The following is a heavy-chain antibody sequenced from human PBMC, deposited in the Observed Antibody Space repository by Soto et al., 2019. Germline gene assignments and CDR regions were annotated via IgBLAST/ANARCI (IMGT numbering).Heavy chain of an antibody. V-gene: IGHV1-18*03. CDR1: GYTFTSND. CDR2: ISAYNGNT. Sequence: GASVKVSCKESGYTFTSNDISWVRQAPAQGLDWIGWISAYNGNTNDAQKPQGRVTMTTVTTTSKAYMGLRSLRSDDLAVYYCARECHPPYYYYYGMDVWGQGTTVTVSS. CDR3: ARECHPPYYYYYGMDV. J-gene: IGHJ6*02. D-gene: IGHD2-2*01.